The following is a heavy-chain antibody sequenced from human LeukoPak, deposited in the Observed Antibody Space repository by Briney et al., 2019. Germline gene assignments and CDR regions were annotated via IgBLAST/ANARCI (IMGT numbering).Heavy chain of an antibody. CDR3: ARGSKAAPGTFDY. CDR1: GGSISSYY. V-gene: IGHV4-59*01. J-gene: IGHJ4*02. D-gene: IGHD6-13*01. Sequence: SETLSLTCTVSGGSISSYYWSWIRQPPGKGLEWIGYIYYTRSTDYNPSLKSRVAISVDTSKNQFSLKLSSVTAADTAVYYCARGSKAAPGTFDYWGQGTLVTVSS. CDR2: IYYTRST.